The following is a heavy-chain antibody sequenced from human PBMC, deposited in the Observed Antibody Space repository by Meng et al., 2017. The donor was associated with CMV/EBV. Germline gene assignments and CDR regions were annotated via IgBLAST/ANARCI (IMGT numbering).Heavy chain of an antibody. Sequence: RGSLRLSCAASGFPFSSYAMSWVRQAPGKGLEWVSGIRGNGASADYADSVKGRFTISRDNSKNTLYLQMNSLRAEDTAVYYCAKESLRFLERVNWFDSWGQGTLVTVSS. CDR1: GFPFSSYA. D-gene: IGHD3-3*01. CDR2: IRGNGASA. CDR3: AKESLRFLERVNWFDS. V-gene: IGHV3-23*01. J-gene: IGHJ5*01.